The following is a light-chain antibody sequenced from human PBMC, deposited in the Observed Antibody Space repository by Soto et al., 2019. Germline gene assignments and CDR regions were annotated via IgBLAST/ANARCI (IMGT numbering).Light chain of an antibody. CDR2: ANS. Sequence: QSVLTQPPSVSGAPGQRVTISCTGSSSNIGAGYDVHWYQQLPGTAPKLLIYANSNRPSGVPDRFSGSKSGTSASLAITGLQAEDEADYYCQSYASSLSGVVFGGGTKVTVL. CDR3: QSYASSLSGVV. CDR1: SSNIGAGYD. J-gene: IGLJ2*01. V-gene: IGLV1-40*01.